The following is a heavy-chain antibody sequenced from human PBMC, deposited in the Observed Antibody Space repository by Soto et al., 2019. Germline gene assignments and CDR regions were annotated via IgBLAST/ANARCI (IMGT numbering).Heavy chain of an antibody. CDR1: GASVSSTSYY. CDR2: MSYSGST. J-gene: IGHJ4*02. CDR3: ARDVARAAGYYFDY. V-gene: IGHV4-61*01. D-gene: IGHD6-13*01. Sequence: QVQLQESGPGLVKPSETLSLTCTVSGASVSSTSYYWSWIRQPPGKGLEWIGYMSYSGSTKYNPSLKNRVTMSVDTSNKQFSLRLSSVTAADTAVYYCARDVARAAGYYFDYWGQGTLVTVSS.